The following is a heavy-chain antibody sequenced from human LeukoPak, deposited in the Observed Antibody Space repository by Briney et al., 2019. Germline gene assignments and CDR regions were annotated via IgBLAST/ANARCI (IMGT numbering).Heavy chain of an antibody. CDR2: MNPNSGNT. J-gene: IGHJ5*02. CDR1: GYTFTSYD. Sequence: ASVKVSCKASGYTFTSYDINWVRQATGQGLEGMGWMNPNSGNTGYAQKFQGRVTMTRNTSISTAYMELSSLRSEDTAVYYCARVGKYYDFWSGYPNWFDPWGQGTLVTVSS. V-gene: IGHV1-8*01. CDR3: ARVGKYYDFWSGYPNWFDP. D-gene: IGHD3-3*01.